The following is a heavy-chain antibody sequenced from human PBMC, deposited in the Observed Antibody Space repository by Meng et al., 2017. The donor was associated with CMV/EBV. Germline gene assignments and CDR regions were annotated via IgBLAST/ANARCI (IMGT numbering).Heavy chain of an antibody. CDR1: GFNFSSYG. CDR2: IRYDGSNK. D-gene: IGHD3-22*01. CDR3: AKRSNGYWDYYYYYGMDV. J-gene: IGHJ6*02. Sequence: GGSLRLSCAASGFNFSSYGMHWVRQAPGKGLEWVAFIRYDGSNKYYADSVKGRFTISRDNSKNTLYLQMNSLRAEDTAVYYCAKRSNGYWDYYYYYGMDVWGQGTTVTVSS. V-gene: IGHV3-30*02.